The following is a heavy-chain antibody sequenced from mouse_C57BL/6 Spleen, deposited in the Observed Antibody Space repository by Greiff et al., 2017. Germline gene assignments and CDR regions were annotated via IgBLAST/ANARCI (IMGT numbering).Heavy chain of an antibody. CDR2: ISYDGSN. J-gene: IGHJ1*03. V-gene: IGHV3-6*01. D-gene: IGHD1-1*01. CDR1: GYSITSGYY. Sequence: EVKLMESGPGLVKPSQSLSLTCSVTGYSITSGYYWNWIRQFPGNKLEWMGYISYDGSNNYNPSLKNRISITRDTSKNQCFLKLNSVTTEDTATYYCASLLLDWYFDVWGTATTVTVSS. CDR3: ASLLLDWYFDV.